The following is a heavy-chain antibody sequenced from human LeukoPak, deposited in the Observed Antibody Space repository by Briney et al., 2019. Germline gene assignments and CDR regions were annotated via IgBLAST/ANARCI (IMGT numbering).Heavy chain of an antibody. CDR3: AKVIREVDMSYDY. Sequence: QPGGSLRLSCAASGFTFSNYALSWVRQAPGKGLERVSAIHYSGGSTYYADSVKGRFTISRDNSKNTLYLQMNSLRAEDTAVYYCAKVIREVDMSYDYWGQGALVTVSS. J-gene: IGHJ4*02. V-gene: IGHV3-23*01. CDR2: IHYSGGST. D-gene: IGHD5-24*01. CDR1: GFTFSNYA.